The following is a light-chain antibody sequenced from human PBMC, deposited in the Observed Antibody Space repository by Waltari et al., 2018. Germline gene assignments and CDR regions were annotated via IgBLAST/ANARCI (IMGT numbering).Light chain of an antibody. CDR3: AAWDDTLAGPV. Sequence: QSVLTQPPSVSEAPRQRVTISCSGSNSNARNNAVIWYQLLPGEAPNPLIDYYDLLASGVPDRFSGSKAGTSASLAIRGLQFEDEAIYFCAAWDDTLAGPVFGGGTKLTVL. J-gene: IGLJ3*02. V-gene: IGLV1-36*01. CDR2: YYD. CDR1: NSNARNNA.